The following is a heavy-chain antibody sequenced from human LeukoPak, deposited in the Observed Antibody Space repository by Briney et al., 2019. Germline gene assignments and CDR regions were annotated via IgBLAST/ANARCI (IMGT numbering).Heavy chain of an antibody. CDR3: ARALEDDWGSSPDSYYFDY. J-gene: IGHJ4*02. CDR2: IYTSGST. D-gene: IGHD7-27*01. CDR1: GGSISSYY. V-gene: IGHV4-4*07. Sequence: SETLSLTCTVSGGSISSYYWSWIRQPAGKGLEWIGRIYTSGSTNYNPSLKSRVTMSVDTSKNQFSLKLNSVTAADTAVYYCARALEDDWGSSPDSYYFDYWGQGTLVTVSS.